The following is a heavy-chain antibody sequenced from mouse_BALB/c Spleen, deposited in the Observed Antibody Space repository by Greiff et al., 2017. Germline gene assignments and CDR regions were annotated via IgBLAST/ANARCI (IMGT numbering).Heavy chain of an antibody. V-gene: IGHV1-54*01. CDR2: INPGSGGT. CDR1: GYAFTNYL. Sequence: VKLQESGAELVRPGTSVKVSCKASGYAFTNYLIEWVKQRPGQGLEWIGVINPGSGGTNYNEKFKGKATLTADTSSSTAYMQISSLTSEDSAVYFCARITTVNYFDYWGQGTTLTVSS. D-gene: IGHD1-1*01. CDR3: ARITTVNYFDY. J-gene: IGHJ2*01.